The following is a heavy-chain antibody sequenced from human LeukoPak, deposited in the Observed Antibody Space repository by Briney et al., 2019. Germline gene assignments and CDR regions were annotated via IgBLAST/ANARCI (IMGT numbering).Heavy chain of an antibody. CDR2: IYYSGST. CDR3: ARGSSMAGGFGELPCGSFDY. D-gene: IGHD3-10*01. CDR1: GGSISSYY. V-gene: IGHV4-59*01. Sequence: SETLSLTCTVSGGSISSYYWSWIRQPPGKGLEWIGYIYYSGSTNYNPSLKSRVTISVDTSKNQFSLKLSSVTAADTAVYYCARGSSMAGGFGELPCGSFDYWGQGTLVTVSS. J-gene: IGHJ4*02.